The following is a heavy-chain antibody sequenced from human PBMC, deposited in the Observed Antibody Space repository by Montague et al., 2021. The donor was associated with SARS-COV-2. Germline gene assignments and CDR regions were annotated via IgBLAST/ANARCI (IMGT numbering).Heavy chain of an antibody. J-gene: IGHJ4*02. CDR3: ARGILSMNMGVVVLVGGIDYIDA. CDR2: INHSGST. Sequence: SETLSLTCAVYGGSFSNYYWSWIRQPPGKGLEWIGDINHSGSTNYNPSFKSRVTISVDTSKNQFSLKLSSVTAADTAVYYCARGILSMNMGVVVLVGGIDYIDAWGQGAMVAASS. D-gene: IGHD3-22*01. CDR1: GGSFSNYY. V-gene: IGHV4-34*01.